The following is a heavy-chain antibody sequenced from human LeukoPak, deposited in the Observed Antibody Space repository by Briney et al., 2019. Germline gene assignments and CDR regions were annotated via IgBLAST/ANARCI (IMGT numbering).Heavy chain of an antibody. V-gene: IGHV3-23*01. CDR2: ISGHTRDT. CDR1: GFTFSSYA. D-gene: IGHD3-22*01. CDR3: AKDPGTYYYDSSYYTG. Sequence: GGSLRLSCAASGFTFSSYAMSWVRQVPGEGLEWVSSISGHTRDTYYADSVKGRFTVSRDNSKNTLYLQMNSLRAEDTAVYYCAKDPGTYYYDSSYYTGWGQGALVTVSS. J-gene: IGHJ4*02.